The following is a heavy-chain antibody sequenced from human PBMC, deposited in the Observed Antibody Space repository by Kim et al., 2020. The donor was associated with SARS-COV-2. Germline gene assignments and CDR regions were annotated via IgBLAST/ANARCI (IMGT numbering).Heavy chain of an antibody. V-gene: IGHV4-34*01. J-gene: IGHJ4*02. D-gene: IGHD3-22*01. CDR3: ARGLGITMIVVVNGPFDY. CDR2: INHSGST. CDR1: GGSFSGYY. Sequence: SETLSLTCAVYGGSFSGYYWSWIRQPPGKGLEWIGEINHSGSTNYNPSLKSRVTILVDTSKNQFSLKLSSVTAADTAVYYCARGLGITMIVVVNGPFDYWGQGTLVTVSS.